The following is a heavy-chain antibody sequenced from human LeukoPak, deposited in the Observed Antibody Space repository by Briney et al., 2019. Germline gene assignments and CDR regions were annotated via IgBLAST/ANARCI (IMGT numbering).Heavy chain of an antibody. Sequence: SETLSLTCTVSGGSISGYYWSWIRQPPGKGLEWIGFIYYSGATNYNPSLKSRVTISADTSKNQFSLKLTSVTAADTAVYYCARVGVFGYCTRDSCHSPLDYWGQGTLVTVSS. V-gene: IGHV4-59*08. CDR3: ARVGVFGYCTRDSCHSPLDY. CDR1: GGSISGYY. D-gene: IGHD2-15*01. J-gene: IGHJ4*02. CDR2: IYYSGAT.